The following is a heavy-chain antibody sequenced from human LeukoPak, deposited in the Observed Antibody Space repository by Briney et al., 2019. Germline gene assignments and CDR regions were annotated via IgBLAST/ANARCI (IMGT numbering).Heavy chain of an antibody. CDR2: IHSSWST. CDR1: GGSISSYY. D-gene: IGHD2-2*01. J-gene: IGHJ5*02. CDR3: AREGIVVVVVQNAHNWLDP. V-gene: IGHV4-4*07. Sequence: SETLSLTCAVSGGSISSYYWSWIRQPAGKGLEWIGRIHSSWSTNYNPSLKRRVTMSVDTSKNQFSLKLSSVTAADTAVYYCAREGIVVVVVQNAHNWLDPWGQGTLVTVSS.